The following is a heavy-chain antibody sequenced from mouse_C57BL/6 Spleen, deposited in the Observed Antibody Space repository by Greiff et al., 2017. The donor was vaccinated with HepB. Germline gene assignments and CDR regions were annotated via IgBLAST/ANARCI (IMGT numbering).Heavy chain of an antibody. CDR2: INPNNGGT. Sequence: EVQGVESGPELVKPGASVKMSCKASGYTFTDYNMHWVKQSHGKSLEWIGYINPNNGGTSYNQKFKGKATLTVNKSSSTAYMELRSLTSEDSAVYYCARGGDDGYPWFAYWGQGTLVTVSA. J-gene: IGHJ3*01. CDR1: GYTFTDYN. V-gene: IGHV1-22*01. CDR3: ARGGDDGYPWFAY. D-gene: IGHD2-3*01.